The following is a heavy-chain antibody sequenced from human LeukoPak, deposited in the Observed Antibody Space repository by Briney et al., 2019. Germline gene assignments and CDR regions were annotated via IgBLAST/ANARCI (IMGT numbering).Heavy chain of an antibody. CDR3: ARGRGYNYGYWFDY. Sequence: ASVKVSCKASGFTFINHGISWVRQAPGQGLEWMGWISGYNGNTKYTQDLQGRVTMTTDTSTTTAYMEVRSLRSDDTAVYYCARGRGYNYGYWFDYWGQGTLVTVSS. J-gene: IGHJ4*02. D-gene: IGHD5-18*01. CDR2: ISGYNGNT. CDR1: GFTFINHG. V-gene: IGHV1-18*01.